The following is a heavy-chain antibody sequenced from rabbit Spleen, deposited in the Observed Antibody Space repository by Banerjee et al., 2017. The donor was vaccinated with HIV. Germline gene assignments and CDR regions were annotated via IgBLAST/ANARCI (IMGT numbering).Heavy chain of an antibody. D-gene: IGHD4-2*01. V-gene: IGHV1S40*01. CDR2: IYNDDGST. J-gene: IGHJ4*01. Sequence: QSLEESGGDLVKPGGTLTLTCKASGIDFSDGYWICWVRQAPGKGLELIGCIYNDDGSTYYASWAKGRFTISKTSSTTVTLQMTSLTAADTATYFCARGAGWAGIGASNLWGPGTLVTVS. CDR3: ARGAGWAGIGASNL. CDR1: GIDFSDGYW.